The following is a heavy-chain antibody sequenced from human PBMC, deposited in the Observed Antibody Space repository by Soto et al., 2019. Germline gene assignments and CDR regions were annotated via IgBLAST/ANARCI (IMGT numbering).Heavy chain of an antibody. D-gene: IGHD3-22*01. J-gene: IGHJ3*02. CDR3: ARWAYYYDSSGYRPFDI. Sequence: PSETLSLTCTVSGGSMSSYYWTWIRQPPGKGLEWIGYIHYSGSTNYNPSLKSRVTISVDTSKNQFSLKLSSATAADTAVYYCARWAYYYDSSGYRPFDIWGQGTMVTVSS. V-gene: IGHV4-59*01. CDR2: IHYSGST. CDR1: GGSMSSYY.